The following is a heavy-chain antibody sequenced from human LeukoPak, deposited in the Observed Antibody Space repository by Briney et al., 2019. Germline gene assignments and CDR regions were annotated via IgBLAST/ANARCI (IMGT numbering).Heavy chain of an antibody. J-gene: IGHJ3*01. CDR1: GFTLSSYD. V-gene: IGHV3-13*04. CDR2: IGSAGGT. CDR3: GRAGDYDGFGA. Sequence: GGSLRLSCAASGFTLSSYDMHWVRQTPGKGLEWVSAIGSAGGTYYPGSVKGRSTISRENAKNSSYLQMTSLRAGDTAVYYCGRAGDYDGFGAWGQGTMVTVSS. D-gene: IGHD2-21*01.